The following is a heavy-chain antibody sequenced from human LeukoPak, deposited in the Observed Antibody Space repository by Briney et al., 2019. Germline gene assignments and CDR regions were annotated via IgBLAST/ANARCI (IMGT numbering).Heavy chain of an antibody. Sequence: PPETLSLTCTVSGGSISRDYWSSIRQPPRERLERLGYIYYSGPTNYNPSLKSRVTISVDTSKNQFSLKLSSVTAADTAVYYCARGVYIAAAQYGYWGQGTLVTVSS. CDR1: GGSISRDY. V-gene: IGHV4-59*01. J-gene: IGHJ4*02. D-gene: IGHD6-13*01. CDR2: IYYSGPT. CDR3: ARGVYIAAAQYGY.